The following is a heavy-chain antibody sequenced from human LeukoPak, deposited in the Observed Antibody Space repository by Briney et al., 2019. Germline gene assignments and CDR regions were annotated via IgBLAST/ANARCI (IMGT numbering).Heavy chain of an antibody. CDR1: GGSFSGYY. D-gene: IGHD3-3*01. J-gene: IGHJ5*02. Sequence: SETLSLTRAVYGGSFSGYYWSWIRQPPGKGLEWIGEINHSGSTNYNPSLKSRVTISVDTSKNQFSLKLSSVTAADTAVYYCARGTVFFTKWFDPWGQGTLVTVSS. CDR2: INHSGST. V-gene: IGHV4-34*01. CDR3: ARGTVFFTKWFDP.